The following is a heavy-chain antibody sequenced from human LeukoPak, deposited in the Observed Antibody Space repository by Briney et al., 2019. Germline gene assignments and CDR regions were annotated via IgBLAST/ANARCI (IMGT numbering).Heavy chain of an antibody. D-gene: IGHD2-15*01. CDR3: ARDLKYCSGGSCYSGVLNY. CDR1: GYTFTSYG. Sequence: VASVKVSCKASGYTFTSYGISWVRQAPGQGLEWMGWISAYNGNTNYAQKLQGRVTMTTDTSTSTAYMELRSLRSDDTAVYYCARDLKYCSGGSCYSGVLNYWGQGTLVTVSS. V-gene: IGHV1-18*01. CDR2: ISAYNGNT. J-gene: IGHJ4*02.